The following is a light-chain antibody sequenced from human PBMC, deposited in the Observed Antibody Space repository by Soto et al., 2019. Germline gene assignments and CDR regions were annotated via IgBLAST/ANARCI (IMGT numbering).Light chain of an antibody. CDR3: MQGQQTTIS. Sequence: DIVMTQSPLSLPVTPGEPASMSCRSSQSLLHSSGNNYLDWYVQKPGQSPKLLISWGSSRASGVPDRFSGSGSDTDFTLKIRRVEAEDVGNYYRMQGQQTTISFDQGTRLEIK. CDR2: WGS. V-gene: IGKV2-28*01. J-gene: IGKJ5*01. CDR1: QSLLHSSGNNY.